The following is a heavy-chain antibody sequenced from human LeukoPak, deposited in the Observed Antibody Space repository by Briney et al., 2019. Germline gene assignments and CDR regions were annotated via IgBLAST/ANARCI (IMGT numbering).Heavy chain of an antibody. CDR1: GFTFSSYW. V-gene: IGHV3-7*01. Sequence: GGSLRLSCATSGFTFSSYWMSWVRQAPGKGLKWVANIKQDGSEKYYVDSVKGRFTISRDNAKNSLYLQMNSLRAEDTAVYYCAREEGIAAAAYLDYWGQGTLVTLSS. CDR3: AREEGIAAAAYLDY. J-gene: IGHJ4*02. CDR2: IKQDGSEK. D-gene: IGHD6-13*01.